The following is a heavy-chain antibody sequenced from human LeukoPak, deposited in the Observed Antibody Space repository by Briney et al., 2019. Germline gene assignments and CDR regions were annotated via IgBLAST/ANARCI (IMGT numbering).Heavy chain of an antibody. V-gene: IGHV3-23*01. CDR3: ARDQEYCSSTSCYYHKPNWFDP. J-gene: IGHJ5*02. CDR2: ISGSGGNT. CDR1: GFTFPNYV. Sequence: GGSLRLSCAASGFTFPNYVMSWVRQAPGKGLEWVSGISGSGGNTYYADSVKGRFTISRDNAKNSLYLQMNSLRAEDTAVYYCARDQEYCSSTSCYYHKPNWFDPWGQGTLVTVSS. D-gene: IGHD2-2*01.